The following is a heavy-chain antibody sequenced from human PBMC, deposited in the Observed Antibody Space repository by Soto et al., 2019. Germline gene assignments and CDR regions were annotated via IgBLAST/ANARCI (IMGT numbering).Heavy chain of an antibody. CDR1: GFTFSSYD. CDR3: AREELACLGGSTSCDVWFDP. D-gene: IGHD2-2*01. Sequence: PGGSLRLSCAASGFTFSSYDMHWVRQATGKGLEWVSAIGTAGDTYYPGSVKGRFTISRENAKNSLYLQMNSLRAGDTAVYYCAREELACLGGSTSCDVWFDPWGQGTLVTVSS. CDR2: IGTAGDT. J-gene: IGHJ5*02. V-gene: IGHV3-13*01.